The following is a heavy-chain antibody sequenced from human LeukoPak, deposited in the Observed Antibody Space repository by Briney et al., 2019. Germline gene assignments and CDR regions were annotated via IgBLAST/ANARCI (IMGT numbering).Heavy chain of an antibody. V-gene: IGHV3-23*01. CDR2: LSGSGGGT. D-gene: IGHD6-19*01. CDR1: GFTFSSYT. J-gene: IGHJ4*02. CDR3: ARDLSAAFDS. Sequence: PGGSLRLSCAASGFTFSSYTQNWVRQAPGKGLEWVSALSGSGGGTYYANSVKGRFSISRDNSKNTLFLDMSDLRVEDTAVYYCARDLSAAFDSWGQGVLVTVSS.